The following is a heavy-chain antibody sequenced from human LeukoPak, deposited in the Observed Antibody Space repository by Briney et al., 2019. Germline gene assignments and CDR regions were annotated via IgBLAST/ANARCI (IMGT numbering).Heavy chain of an antibody. CDR2: ISYDDTNK. CDR3: AKDDLVATSHFDS. J-gene: IGHJ4*01. Sequence: PGGSLRLSCAASGFTFSNCALHWVRQAPGKGLEWVAVISYDDTNKYYVDSVKGRFTISRDNSKDTLYLQMNGLRVEDTAVYYCAKDDLVATSHFDSWGNGTLVTVSS. CDR1: GFTFSNCA. D-gene: IGHD5-12*01. V-gene: IGHV3-30*04.